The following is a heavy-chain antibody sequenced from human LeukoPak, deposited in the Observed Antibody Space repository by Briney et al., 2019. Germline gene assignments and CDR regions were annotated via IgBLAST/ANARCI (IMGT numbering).Heavy chain of an antibody. J-gene: IGHJ4*02. D-gene: IGHD3-9*01. CDR1: GYSFTSYW. Sequence: GESLKISCKGSGYSFTSYWIGWVRQMPGKGLEWMGVIYPTDSDARYSPSFQGQVTISVDKSISTVYLQWNSLKASDSAMYYCGASPSPTGTERYYWGQGTLVTVSS. CDR3: GASPSPTGTERYY. V-gene: IGHV5-51*01. CDR2: IYPTDSDA.